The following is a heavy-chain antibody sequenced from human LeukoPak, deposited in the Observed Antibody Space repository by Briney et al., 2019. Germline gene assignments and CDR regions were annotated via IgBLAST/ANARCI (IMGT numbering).Heavy chain of an antibody. Sequence: GGSLRLSCAASGFTVSSNYMSWARQAPGKGLEWVSVIYSGSSTYYAAPVKGRFPISRHNSKNTLDLQMNSLSAEDTAVYYWASHRDIAVADAFVDYWGQGTLVTVSS. J-gene: IGHJ4*02. CDR3: ASHRDIAVADAFVDY. D-gene: IGHD6-19*01. CDR2: IYSGSST. V-gene: IGHV3-53*04. CDR1: GFTVSSNY.